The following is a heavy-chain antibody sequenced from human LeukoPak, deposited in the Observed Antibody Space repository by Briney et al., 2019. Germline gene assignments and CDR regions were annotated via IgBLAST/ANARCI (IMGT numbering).Heavy chain of an antibody. D-gene: IGHD5-12*01. Sequence: PSETLSLTCTVSGGSISSSSYYWGWIRQPPGKGLEWIGSIYYSGSTYYNPSLKSRVTISVDTSKNQFSLKLSSVTAADTAVYYCATPRWDIRQNAFDIWGQGTMVTVSS. CDR1: GGSISSSSYY. CDR3: ATPRWDIRQNAFDI. V-gene: IGHV4-39*01. J-gene: IGHJ3*02. CDR2: IYYSGST.